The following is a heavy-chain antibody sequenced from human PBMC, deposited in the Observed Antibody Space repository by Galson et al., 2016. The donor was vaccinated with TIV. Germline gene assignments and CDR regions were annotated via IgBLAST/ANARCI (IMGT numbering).Heavy chain of an antibody. CDR2: TNPLFPTT. CDR1: GGTFSSNV. CDR3: AVDRNTAFDTYPFYYGMAD. V-gene: IGHV1-69*13. Sequence: SVKVSCKASGGTFSSNVFNWVRLAPGQGLEWMGVTNPLFPTTNYTQRFQGRVTITADESTSTAYMELSGLRSGDTAVYYCAVDRNTAFDTYPFYYGMADWGQGTTVIVSS. J-gene: IGHJ6*02. D-gene: IGHD5-18*01.